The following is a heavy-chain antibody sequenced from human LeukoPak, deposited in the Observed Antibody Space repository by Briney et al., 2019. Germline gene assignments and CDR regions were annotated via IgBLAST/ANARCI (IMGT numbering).Heavy chain of an antibody. CDR2: IYTSGST. Sequence: SETLSLTCTVSGGSISSYYWSWIRQPAGKGLEWIGRIYTSGSTNYNPSLKSRVTMSVDTSKNQFSLKLSSVTAADTAVYYCARASGLIWFGELLIYTGGAFDIWGQGTMVTVSS. J-gene: IGHJ3*02. CDR3: ARASGLIWFGELLIYTGGAFDI. V-gene: IGHV4-4*07. D-gene: IGHD3-10*01. CDR1: GGSISSYY.